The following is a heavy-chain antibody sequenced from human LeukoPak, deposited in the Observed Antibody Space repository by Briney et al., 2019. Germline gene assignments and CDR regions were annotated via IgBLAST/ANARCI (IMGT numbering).Heavy chain of an antibody. CDR3: ARKFLGSRGYYFDY. V-gene: IGHV1-8*01. D-gene: IGHD3-10*01. CDR1: GYTFTSYD. CDR2: MNPNTGNT. J-gene: IGHJ4*02. Sequence: ASVKVSCMASGYTFTSYDINWVRQATGQGLEWMGWMNPNTGNTGYAQKFQGRVTMTRDTSISTAYMELSSLRSDDTAVYYCARKFLGSRGYYFDYWGQGTLVTVSS.